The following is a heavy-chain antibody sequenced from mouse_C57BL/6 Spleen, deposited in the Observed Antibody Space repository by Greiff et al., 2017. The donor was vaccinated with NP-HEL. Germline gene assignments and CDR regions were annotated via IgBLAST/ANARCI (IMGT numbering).Heavy chain of an antibody. CDR2: ISSGGSYT. CDR1: GFTFSSYG. CDR3: ARRGDDYDRAMDY. J-gene: IGHJ4*01. V-gene: IGHV5-6*02. Sequence: EVTLVESGGDLVKPGGSLKLSCAASGFTFSSYGMSWVRQTPDKRLEWVATISSGGSYTYYPDSVKGRFTISRDNAKNTLYLQMSSLKSEDTAMYYCARRGDDYDRAMDYWGQGTSVTVSS. D-gene: IGHD2-4*01.